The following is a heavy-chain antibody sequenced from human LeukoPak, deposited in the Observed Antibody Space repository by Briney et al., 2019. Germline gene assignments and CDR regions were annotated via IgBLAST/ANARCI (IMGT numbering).Heavy chain of an antibody. CDR1: GFIFSSYA. Sequence: PGGSLRLSCEASGFIFSSYAMSWVRQAPGMGLEWVSVISASGGGKSYADSVKGRFTISRDNSKNTLYLQMSSLRAEDTAAYYCAKALHSGSTATPGMNWFDPWGPGALVTVSS. D-gene: IGHD4-11*01. CDR3: AKALHSGSTATPGMNWFDP. CDR2: ISASGGGK. J-gene: IGHJ5*02. V-gene: IGHV3-23*01.